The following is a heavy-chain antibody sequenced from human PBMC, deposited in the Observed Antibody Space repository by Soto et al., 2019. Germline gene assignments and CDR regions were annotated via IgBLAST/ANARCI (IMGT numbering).Heavy chain of an antibody. J-gene: IGHJ4*02. Sequence: SETLSLTCTVSGDSITTYYWNWIRQPPGKGLEWIGYIYYSGSIYNPSLQSRVTISEDTSKNQFSLELSSVTAADTAVYYCARRPPAGALDYWGQGILVTVSS. D-gene: IGHD2-2*01. CDR1: GDSITTYY. CDR2: IYYSGS. V-gene: IGHV4-59*08. CDR3: ARRPPAGALDY.